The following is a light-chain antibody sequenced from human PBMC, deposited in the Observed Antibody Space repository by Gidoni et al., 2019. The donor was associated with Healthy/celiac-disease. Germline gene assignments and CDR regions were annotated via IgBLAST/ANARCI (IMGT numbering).Light chain of an antibody. CDR3: SSYTSSSSRV. J-gene: IGLJ3*02. Sequence: QSALTQPASVSGSPGHSITISCTGTSSAVGRYNYVSWYQQHPGKAPKLMIYEVSNRPSGVSNRFSGSKSGNTASLTISGLQAEDEADYYCSSYTSSSSRVFGGGTKLTVL. CDR1: SSAVGRYNY. CDR2: EVS. V-gene: IGLV2-14*01.